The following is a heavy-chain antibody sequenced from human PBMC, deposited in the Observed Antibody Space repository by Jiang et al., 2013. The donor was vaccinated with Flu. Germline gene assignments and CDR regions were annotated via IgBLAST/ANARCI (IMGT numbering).Heavy chain of an antibody. CDR1: GFGSTFTDYY. J-gene: IGHJ4*02. Sequence: GAEVKKPGASVKVSCKASGFGSTFTDYYIHWVRQAPGQGLEWLGRINFNSGGTNSAQKFQGRVTMTRDTSISTAYLELNSLRSDDTALYYCARVQASGSYPIDYWGQGTLVTVSS. CDR3: ARVQASGSYPIDY. D-gene: IGHD1-26*01. CDR2: INFNSGGT. V-gene: IGHV1-2*06.